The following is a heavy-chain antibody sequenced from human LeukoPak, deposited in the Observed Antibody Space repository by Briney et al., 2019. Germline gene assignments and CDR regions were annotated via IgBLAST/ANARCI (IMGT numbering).Heavy chain of an antibody. V-gene: IGHV1-18*01. CDR1: GYNFATYG. Sequence: GASVNVSCKASGYNFATYGFCWVRQAPGHGLEWMGWISANSGKTTYAQKFQGGVTMTTDTSTTTAYMELRTLRPDDTAVYYCAKVAGDRMDYWGQGTLVTVSS. CDR3: AKVAGDRMDY. D-gene: IGHD6-13*01. CDR2: ISANSGKT. J-gene: IGHJ4*02.